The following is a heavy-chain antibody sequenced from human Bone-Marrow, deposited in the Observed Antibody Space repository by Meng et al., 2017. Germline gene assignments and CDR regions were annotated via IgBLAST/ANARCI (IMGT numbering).Heavy chain of an antibody. CDR2: IYYSGST. J-gene: IGHJ4*02. Sequence: QVQLQDSGPGLVKPSPTLSLTCTVSGGSISSGGYYWSWICQHPGKGLEWIGYIYYSGSTYYNPSLKSLVTISVDTSKNQFSLKLSSVTAADTAVYYCAREASPEYYFDYWGQGTLVTVSS. V-gene: IGHV4-31*01. CDR3: AREASPEYYFDY. CDR1: GGSISSGGYY. D-gene: IGHD1-14*01.